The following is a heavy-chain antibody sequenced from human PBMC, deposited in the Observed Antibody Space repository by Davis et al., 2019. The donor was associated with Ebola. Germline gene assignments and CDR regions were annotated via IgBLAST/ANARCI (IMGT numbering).Heavy chain of an antibody. Sequence: GESLKISRAASGFSVSSDYMSWVRQAPGKGLEWVSIVSSGGNTYYADSVKGRFTISRDNSKNTVSLQMNSLRDEDTAVYYCARGGSGSGWHYFDFWGQGTLVTVSS. CDR1: GFSVSSDY. V-gene: IGHV3-53*01. CDR3: ARGGSGSGWHYFDF. CDR2: VSSGGNT. D-gene: IGHD6-19*01. J-gene: IGHJ4*02.